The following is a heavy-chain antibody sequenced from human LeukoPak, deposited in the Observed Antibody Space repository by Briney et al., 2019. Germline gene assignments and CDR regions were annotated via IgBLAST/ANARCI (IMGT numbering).Heavy chain of an antibody. D-gene: IGHD6-13*01. Sequence: GGPLRLSCAASGFTFSGYWMHWVRQAPGKGLEWVANLKQDGSEKHFADSVKGRFTISRDNAENSLYLQMNSLRAEDTAMYYCARGTIAAPGTDYWGQGTLVTVSS. CDR3: ARGTIAAPGTDY. CDR1: GFTFSGYW. CDR2: LKQDGSEK. J-gene: IGHJ4*02. V-gene: IGHV3-7*04.